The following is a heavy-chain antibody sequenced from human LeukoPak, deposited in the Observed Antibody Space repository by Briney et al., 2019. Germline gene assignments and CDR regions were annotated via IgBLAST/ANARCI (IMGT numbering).Heavy chain of an antibody. D-gene: IGHD5-18*01. J-gene: IGHJ4*02. Sequence: ASVKVSCKASGGTFSSYAISWVRQAPGQGLEWMGRTIPIFGIANYAQKFQGRVTITADKSTSTAYMELSSLRSEDTAVYYCARSGYSYGPRPYYFDYWGQGTLVTVSS. V-gene: IGHV1-69*04. CDR2: TIPIFGIA. CDR1: GGTFSSYA. CDR3: ARSGYSYGPRPYYFDY.